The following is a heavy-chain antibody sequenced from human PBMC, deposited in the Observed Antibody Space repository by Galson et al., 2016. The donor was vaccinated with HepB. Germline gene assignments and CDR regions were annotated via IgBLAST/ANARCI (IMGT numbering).Heavy chain of an antibody. V-gene: IGHV1-18*01. Sequence: SVKVSCKASGYFFTTYGLSWVRQAPGHGLEWMGWIGAHTGNTNYAQKFQARVTLTTDTSTSTAYMELRSLRVDDTAVYYCARDFHCSGDKCFYPGGMNAFDIWGQGTMVTVSS. CDR2: IGAHTGNT. J-gene: IGHJ3*02. D-gene: IGHD2-15*01. CDR1: GYFFTTYG. CDR3: ARDFHCSGDKCFYPGGMNAFDI.